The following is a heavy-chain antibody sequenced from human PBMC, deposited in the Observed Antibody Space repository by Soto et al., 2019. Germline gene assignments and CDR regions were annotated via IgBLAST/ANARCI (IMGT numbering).Heavy chain of an antibody. V-gene: IGHV3-30-3*01. CDR1: GFTFSSYA. CDR2: ISYDGSNK. J-gene: IGHJ4*02. CDR3: ARAGKVNFDY. Sequence: QVQLVESGGGVVQPGRSLRLSCAASGFTFSSYAMHWVRQAPGKGLEWVAVISYDGSNKYYADSVKGRFTISRDNSKNTLYLQMNSLRAEDTAVYYCARAGKVNFDYWGQGTLVTVSS.